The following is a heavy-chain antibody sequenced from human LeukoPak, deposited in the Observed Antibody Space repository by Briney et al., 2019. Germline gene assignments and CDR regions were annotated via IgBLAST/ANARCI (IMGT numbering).Heavy chain of an antibody. V-gene: IGHV3-23*01. CDR1: GFTFSSYA. CDR3: AREDTAMVLSLDY. D-gene: IGHD5-18*01. J-gene: IGHJ4*02. CDR2: ISGGGDNT. Sequence: GGSLRLSSAAYGFTFSSYAMSWVRQAPGKGLEWVSAISGGGDNTYYADSVKGRFTISRDNSKNTLYVQMTSLRAEDTAVYYCAREDTAMVLSLDYWGQRTMVTVSS.